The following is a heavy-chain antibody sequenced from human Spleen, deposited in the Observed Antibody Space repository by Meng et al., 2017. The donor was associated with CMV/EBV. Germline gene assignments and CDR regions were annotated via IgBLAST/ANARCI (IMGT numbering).Heavy chain of an antibody. J-gene: IGHJ3*02. CDR2: ISSGSGYI. Sequence: GESLKISCAASRFSFSRYSLNWVRQAPGKGLEWVSSISSGSGYIYYADSLKGRFTISRDNAKNTLFLEMNSLRAEDTAVYYCAREGVGYCSRTTCRPTRAFDIWGQGTMVTVSS. D-gene: IGHD2-2*01. CDR3: AREGVGYCSRTTCRPTRAFDI. V-gene: IGHV3-21*01. CDR1: RFSFSRYS.